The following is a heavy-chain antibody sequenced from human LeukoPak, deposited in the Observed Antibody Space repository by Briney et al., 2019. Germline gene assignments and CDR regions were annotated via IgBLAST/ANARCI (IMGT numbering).Heavy chain of an antibody. D-gene: IGHD3-3*01. Sequence: SETLPLTCTVSGGSISSYYWSWIRQPPGKGLEWIGYIYYSGSTNYNPSLESRVTISVDTTKNQFSLKLSSVTAADTAVYYCARDHGGTFWSGYPYNWFDPWGQGTLVTVSS. CDR3: ARDHGGTFWSGYPYNWFDP. V-gene: IGHV4-59*01. CDR2: IYYSGST. J-gene: IGHJ5*02. CDR1: GGSISSYY.